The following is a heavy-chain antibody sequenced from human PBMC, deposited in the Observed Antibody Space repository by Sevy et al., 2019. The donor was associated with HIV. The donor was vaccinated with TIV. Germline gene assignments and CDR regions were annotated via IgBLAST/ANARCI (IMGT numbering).Heavy chain of an antibody. J-gene: IGHJ6*02. CDR2: IYNSGTT. Sequence: SETLSLTCAVSGYSISSGYYWGWIRQSPGKGLEWIGNIYNSGTTDYNPSLKSRVTISVDTSKNQFSLKLRAVTATDTAVYYCARASGGDKLDYYGMDVWGQGTTVTVSS. CDR1: GYSISSGYY. D-gene: IGHD2-21*02. V-gene: IGHV4-38-2*01. CDR3: ARASGGDKLDYYGMDV.